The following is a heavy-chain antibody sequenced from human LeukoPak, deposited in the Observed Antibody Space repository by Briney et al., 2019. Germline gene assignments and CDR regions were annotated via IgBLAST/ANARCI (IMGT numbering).Heavy chain of an antibody. CDR3: ARVYCTNGVCYDAFDI. CDR2: INPSGGST. D-gene: IGHD2-8*01. J-gene: IGHJ3*02. CDR1: GYTFTSYY. V-gene: IGHV1-46*01. Sequence: GASVKVSCKASGYTFTSYYMHWVRQAPGQGLEWMGIINPSGGSTSYAQKFQGRVTMTRDTSTSTVYMELCSLRSEDTAVYYCARVYCTNGVCYDAFDIWGQGTMVTVSS.